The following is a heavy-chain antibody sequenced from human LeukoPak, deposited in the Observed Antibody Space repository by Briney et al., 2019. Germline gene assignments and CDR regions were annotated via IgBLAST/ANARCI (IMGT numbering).Heavy chain of an antibody. CDR2: INHSGST. Sequence: SETLSLTCAVYGGSFSGYYWSWIRQPPGPGLEWIGEINHSGSTNYNPSLKSRVTISVDTSKNQFSLKLSSVTAADTAVYYCARVVGYSGYYYYYMDVWGKGTTVTVSS. V-gene: IGHV4-34*01. CDR3: ARVVGYSGYYYYYMDV. J-gene: IGHJ6*03. CDR1: GGSFSGYY. D-gene: IGHD3-10*01.